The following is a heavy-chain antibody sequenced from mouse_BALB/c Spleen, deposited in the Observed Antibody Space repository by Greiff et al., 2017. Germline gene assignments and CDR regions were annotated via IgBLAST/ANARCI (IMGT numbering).Heavy chain of an antibody. V-gene: IGHV2-9*02. CDR1: GFSLTSYG. D-gene: IGHD3-2*01. Sequence: VQLQESGPGLVAPSQSLSITCTVSGFSLTSYGVHWVRQTPGKGLEWLGVIWAGGSTNYNSALMSRLSISKDNSKSQVFLKMNSLQTYDTAMYYCARDSDSSCYVWFAYWGQGTLVTVSA. CDR3: ARDSDSSCYVWFAY. J-gene: IGHJ3*01. CDR2: IWAGGST.